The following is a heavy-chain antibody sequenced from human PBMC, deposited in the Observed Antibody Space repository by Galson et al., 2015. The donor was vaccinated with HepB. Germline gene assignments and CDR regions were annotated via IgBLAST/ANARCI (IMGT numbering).Heavy chain of an antibody. Sequence: SLRLSCAASGFTFSSYSMNWVRQAPGKGLEWVSSISSSSSYIYYADSVKGRFTISRDNAKNSLYLQMNSLRAEDTAVYYCARDSDFWSGYEGYYYGMDVWGQGTTVTVSS. V-gene: IGHV3-21*01. CDR2: ISSSSSYI. CDR3: ARDSDFWSGYEGYYYGMDV. J-gene: IGHJ6*02. CDR1: GFTFSSYS. D-gene: IGHD3-3*01.